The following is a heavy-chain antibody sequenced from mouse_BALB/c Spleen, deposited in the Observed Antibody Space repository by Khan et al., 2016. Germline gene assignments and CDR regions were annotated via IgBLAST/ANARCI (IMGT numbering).Heavy chain of an antibody. CDR3: ARSEDRYDSWFAY. D-gene: IGHD2-14*01. CDR1: GFTFSDYN. V-gene: IGHV1-18*01. CDR2: INPNNGGT. Sequence: VRLQRSGPELVKPGASVKIPCKASGFTFSDYNMDWVKQSHGKSLEWIGDINPNNGGTIYNQKFKGKATLTVDKSSSTAYMELRSLTSEDTAVYYCARSEDRYDSWFAYWGQGTLVTVSA. J-gene: IGHJ3*01.